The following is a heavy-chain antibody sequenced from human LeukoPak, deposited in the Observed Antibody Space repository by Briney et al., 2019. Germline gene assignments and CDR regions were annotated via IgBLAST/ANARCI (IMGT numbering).Heavy chain of an antibody. CDR1: GFTFSSYW. Sequence: PGGSLRLSCAASGFTFSSYWVHWVRQAPGRGVEWVSAINGSGGSTYYADSVKGGFTLSRDKSKNTLYLQMNSMRAEDTAVYYCAKDGRITMIVVGAFDIWGQGTMVTVSS. J-gene: IGHJ3*02. CDR2: INGSGGST. D-gene: IGHD3-22*01. CDR3: AKDGRITMIVVGAFDI. V-gene: IGHV3-23*01.